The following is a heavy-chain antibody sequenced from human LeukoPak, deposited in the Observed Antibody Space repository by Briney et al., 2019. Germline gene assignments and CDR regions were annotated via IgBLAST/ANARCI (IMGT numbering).Heavy chain of an antibody. CDR3: AKDPRLYDSSGYFPD. CDR1: GFSFSSYG. J-gene: IGHJ4*02. V-gene: IGHV3-30*18. Sequence: PGGSLRLSCAASGFSFSSYGMHWVRQAPGKGLEWVAVISYDGSNKYYADSVKGRFTISRDNSKNTLYLQMNSLRVEDTAVYYCAKDPRLYDSSGYFPDWGQGTLVTVSS. D-gene: IGHD3-22*01. CDR2: ISYDGSNK.